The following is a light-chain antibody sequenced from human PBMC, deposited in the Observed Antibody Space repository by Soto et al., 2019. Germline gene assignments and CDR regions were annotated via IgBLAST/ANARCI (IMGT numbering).Light chain of an antibody. CDR3: QQGHNWPLT. J-gene: IGKJ2*01. Sequence: EIVMTQSPATLSVSPGESATLSCRASQSISSELAWYQHKPDHPPRLLIYGASTRATGVPARFTGSGSGSDFTLTISGLQSEDFAVYYCQQGHNWPLTFGQGTRLEI. CDR2: GAS. V-gene: IGKV3-15*01. CDR1: QSISSE.